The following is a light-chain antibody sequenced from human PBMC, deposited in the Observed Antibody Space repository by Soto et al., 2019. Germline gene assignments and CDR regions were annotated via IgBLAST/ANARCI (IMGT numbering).Light chain of an antibody. CDR3: FSFTTTTHNV. J-gene: IGLJ1*01. Sequence: HPASLFRSPGHSISISCTGTSRYIGAYDYVSWFQQHPGKAPKLMISEVNNRPSGVSNRFSGSKSGNTDYLTISGLQVEEEAEYVCFSFTTTTHNVFGTETKVTVL. CDR1: SRYIGAYDY. CDR2: EVN. V-gene: IGLV2-14*01.